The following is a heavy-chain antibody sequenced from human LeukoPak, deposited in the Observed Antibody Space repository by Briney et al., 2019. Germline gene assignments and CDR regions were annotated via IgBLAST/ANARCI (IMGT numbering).Heavy chain of an antibody. CDR3: ARTRGREQNWFDP. CDR2: IYTSGST. D-gene: IGHD1/OR15-1a*01. Sequence: SETLSLTCTVSGGSISSYYWSWIRQPPGKGLEWIGYIYTSGSTNYNPSLKSRVTISVDTSKNQFSLKLSSVTAADTAVYYCARTRGREQNWFDPWGQGTLVTVSS. J-gene: IGHJ5*02. V-gene: IGHV4-4*09. CDR1: GGSISSYY.